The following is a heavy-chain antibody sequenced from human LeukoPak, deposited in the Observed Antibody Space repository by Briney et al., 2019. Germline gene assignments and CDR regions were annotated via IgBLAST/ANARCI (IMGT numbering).Heavy chain of an antibody. CDR1: GGTFSSYA. CDR2: IIPILGIA. CDR3: ARGMTTVTTSYYYYGMDV. J-gene: IGHJ6*02. D-gene: IGHD4-17*01. Sequence: GASVKVSCKASGGTFSSYAISWVRQAPGQGLEWMGRIIPILGIANYAQKFQSRVAITADKSTSTAYMELSSLRSEDTAVYYCARGMTTVTTSYYYYGMDVWGQGTTVTVSS. V-gene: IGHV1-69*04.